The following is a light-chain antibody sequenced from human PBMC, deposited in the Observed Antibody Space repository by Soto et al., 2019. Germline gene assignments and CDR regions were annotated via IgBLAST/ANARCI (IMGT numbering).Light chain of an antibody. CDR3: QQYLNWPWT. CDR2: GAS. J-gene: IGKJ1*01. V-gene: IGKV3-15*01. CDR1: QSISNY. Sequence: EIVMTQSPPTLSVSPGEGVTLSCKASQSISNYLAWYQHKPGQAPRLLINGASIRATGFPAMFSGSGSGEDFTLTIISVQSEDFAVYYCQQYLNWPWTFGQGTKVEIK.